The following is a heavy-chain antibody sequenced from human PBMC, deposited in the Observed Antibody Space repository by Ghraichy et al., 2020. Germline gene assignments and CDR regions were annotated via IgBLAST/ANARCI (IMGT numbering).Heavy chain of an antibody. CDR3: ATNMGTYDYVWGSYRYLSESGFDY. CDR2: IIPIFGTA. Sequence: SVKVSCKASGGTFSSYAISWVRQAPGQGLEWMGGIIPIFGTANYAQKFQGRVTITTDESTSTAYMELSSLRSEDTAVYYCATNMGTYDYVWGSYRYLSESGFDYWGPGTLVTVSS. D-gene: IGHD3-16*02. CDR1: GGTFSSYA. J-gene: IGHJ4*02. V-gene: IGHV1-69*05.